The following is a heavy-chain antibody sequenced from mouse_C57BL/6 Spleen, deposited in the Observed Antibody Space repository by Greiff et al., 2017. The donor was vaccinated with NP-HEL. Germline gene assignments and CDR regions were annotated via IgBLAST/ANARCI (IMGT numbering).Heavy chain of an antibody. CDR2: ISDGGSYT. CDR3: ARAEPYYFDY. V-gene: IGHV5-4*03. J-gene: IGHJ2*01. Sequence: EVKVVESGGGLVKPGGSLKLSCAASGFTFSSYAMSWVRQTPEKRLEWVATISDGGSYTYYPDNVKGRFTISRDNAKNNLYLQMSHLKSEDTAMYYCARAEPYYFDYWGQGTTLTVSS. CDR1: GFTFSSYA.